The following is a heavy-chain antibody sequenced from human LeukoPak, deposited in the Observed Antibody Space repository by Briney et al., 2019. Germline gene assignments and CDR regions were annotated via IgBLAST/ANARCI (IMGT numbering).Heavy chain of an antibody. D-gene: IGHD3-22*01. CDR2: ISAYTGNT. CDR3: ARDARAVITMIVVVNDPAAFDI. J-gene: IGHJ3*02. Sequence: ASVKVSCKASGYTFSSYGISWVRQAPGQGLEWMGWISAYTGNTNYAQKLQGRVTMTTDTSTSTAYMDLSSLRSEDTAVYYCARDARAVITMIVVVNDPAAFDIWGQGTMVTVSS. CDR1: GYTFSSYG. V-gene: IGHV1-18*01.